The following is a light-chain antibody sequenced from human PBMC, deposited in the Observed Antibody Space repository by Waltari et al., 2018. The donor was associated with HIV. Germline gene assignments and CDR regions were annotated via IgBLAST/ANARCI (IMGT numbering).Light chain of an antibody. Sequence: EIVLTQSPGTLSLSPGERATLSCRASQTVRSNYLAWYQQKPGQAPRLLIYGASSRAIGIPDRFSGSGSGTDFTLTINRLEPEDFAVYYCQQYGSSPTFGPGTKVDIK. CDR2: GAS. J-gene: IGKJ3*01. CDR3: QQYGSSPT. CDR1: QTVRSNY. V-gene: IGKV3-20*01.